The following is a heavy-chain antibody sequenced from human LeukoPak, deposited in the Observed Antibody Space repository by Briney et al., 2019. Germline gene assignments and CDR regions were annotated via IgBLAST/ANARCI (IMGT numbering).Heavy chain of an antibody. J-gene: IGHJ5*02. CDR2: INWDGAST. CDR1: GFRFDDYS. D-gene: IGHD6-6*01. V-gene: IGHV3-20*04. CDR3: ARDRRIAARFTNWFDP. Sequence: GGSLRLSCAASGFRFDDYSMSWVRHVPGKGLEWVAGINWDGASTGYRDSMKGRFTISRDNAKNSLYLQMNSLRAEDTAVYYCARDRRIAARFTNWFDPWGQGTLVTVSS.